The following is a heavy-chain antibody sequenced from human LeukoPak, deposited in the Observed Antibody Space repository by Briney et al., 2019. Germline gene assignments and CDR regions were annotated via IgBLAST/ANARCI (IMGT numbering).Heavy chain of an antibody. V-gene: IGHV4-59*12. D-gene: IGHD2-2*01. CDR1: GGSISSYY. Sequence: SETLSLTCTVSGGSISSYYWSWIRQPPGKGLEWIGYIYYSGSTNYNPSLKSRVTISVDTSKNQFSLKLSSVTAADTAVYYCAKDRPSGPPAASGPPSYWGQGTLVTVSS. J-gene: IGHJ4*02. CDR3: AKDRPSGPPAASGPPSY. CDR2: IYYSGST.